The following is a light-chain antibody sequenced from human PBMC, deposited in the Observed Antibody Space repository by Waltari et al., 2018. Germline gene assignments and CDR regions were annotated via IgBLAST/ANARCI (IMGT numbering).Light chain of an antibody. J-gene: IGLJ2*01. CDR1: SLRTSY. Sequence: SSELTQDPAVSVALGQTVRFTCQGDSLRTSYATWYQVKPGQAPVLVIYGKDKRPSGIPDRISGYSSGTTSSLTITGAQAEDEADYYCSSRDTSSTRVFGGGTRLTV. CDR2: GKD. V-gene: IGLV3-19*01. CDR3: SSRDTSSTRV.